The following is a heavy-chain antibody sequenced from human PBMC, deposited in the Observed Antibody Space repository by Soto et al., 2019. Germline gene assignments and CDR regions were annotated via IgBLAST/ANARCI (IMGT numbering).Heavy chain of an antibody. CDR2: INWNGGST. CDR3: ASGIVGATYYGMDV. V-gene: IGHV3-20*04. D-gene: IGHD1-26*01. J-gene: IGHJ6*02. Sequence: EVQLVESGGGVVRPGGSLRLSCAASGFTFDDYGLSWVRQAPGKGLEWVSGINWNGGSTRYADSVKGRFTISRDNAKNSLYLQMNSLRAEDTALYYCASGIVGATYYGMDVWGQVTTVTVSS. CDR1: GFTFDDYG.